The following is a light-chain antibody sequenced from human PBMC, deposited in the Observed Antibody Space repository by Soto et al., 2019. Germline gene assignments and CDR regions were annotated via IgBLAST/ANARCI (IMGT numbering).Light chain of an antibody. J-gene: IGLJ2*01. CDR2: EGS. CDR1: SSDVGSYNL. V-gene: IGLV2-23*01. Sequence: QSALPQPASVSGSPGQSITISCTGTSSDVGSYNLVSWYQQHPGKAPKLMIYEGSKRPSGVSNRFSGSKSGNTASLTISGLQAEDEADYCCCSYAGSSTHVVFGGGTKLTVL. CDR3: CSYAGSSTHVV.